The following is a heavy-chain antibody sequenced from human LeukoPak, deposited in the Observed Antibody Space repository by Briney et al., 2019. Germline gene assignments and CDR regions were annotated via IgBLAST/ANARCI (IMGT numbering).Heavy chain of an antibody. D-gene: IGHD6-13*01. J-gene: IGHJ4*02. CDR1: GFTFSSYG. V-gene: IGHV3-30*03. CDR2: ISFDGSNK. CDR3: AAGIDY. Sequence: PGGSLRLSCAASGFTFSSYGMHWVRQAPGKGLEWVAFISFDGSNKYYTDSVKGRFTISRDNSKNTLYLQMNSLRTEDTAVYYSAAGIDYWGQGTLVTVSS.